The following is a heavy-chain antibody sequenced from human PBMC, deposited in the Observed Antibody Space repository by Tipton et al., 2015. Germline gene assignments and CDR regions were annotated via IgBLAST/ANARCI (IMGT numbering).Heavy chain of an antibody. Sequence: TLSLTCTASDGSLTSGRNYWSWIRQHPGKGLEWIGYIFYSGSAYYNPSLKSRLTISVDMSKSQFSLKLTSVTAADTAVYYCARVKVATMLYYFDYWGQGTLVTVSS. CDR3: ARVKVATMLYYFDY. CDR1: DGSLTSGRNY. J-gene: IGHJ4*02. D-gene: IGHD5-12*01. CDR2: IFYSGSA. V-gene: IGHV4-31*03.